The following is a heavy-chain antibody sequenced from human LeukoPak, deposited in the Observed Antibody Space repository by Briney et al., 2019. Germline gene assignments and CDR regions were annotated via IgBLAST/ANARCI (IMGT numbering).Heavy chain of an antibody. CDR3: ASGYVGFDY. J-gene: IGHJ4*02. CDR2: INPSGGST. CDR1: GYTFTSYY. Sequence: ASVKVSCKASGYTFTSYYMHWVRQAPGQGLEWMGIINPSGGSTSYAQKFQGWVTMTRDTSISTAYMELSRLRSDDTAVYYCASGYVGFDYWGQGTLVTVSS. V-gene: IGHV1-46*01. D-gene: IGHD5-12*01.